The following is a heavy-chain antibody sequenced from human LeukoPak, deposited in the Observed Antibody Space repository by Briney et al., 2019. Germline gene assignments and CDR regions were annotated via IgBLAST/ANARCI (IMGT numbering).Heavy chain of an antibody. J-gene: IGHJ3*02. CDR1: GGSFSGYY. CDR2: INHSGST. V-gene: IGHV4-34*01. Sequence: SETLSLTCAVYGGSFSGYYWSWIRQPPGKGLEWIGEINHSGSTNYNPSLKSRVTISVDTSKNQFSLKLSSVTAADTAVYYCARSQYYYDSSGYYYWRAFDIWGQGTMVTVPS. CDR3: ARSQYYYDSSGYYYWRAFDI. D-gene: IGHD3-22*01.